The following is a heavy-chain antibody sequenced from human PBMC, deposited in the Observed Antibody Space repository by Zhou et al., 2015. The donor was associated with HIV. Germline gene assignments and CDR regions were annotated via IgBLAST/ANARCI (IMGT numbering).Heavy chain of an antibody. J-gene: IGHJ4*02. Sequence: QVQLVQSGAEVRKPGSSVKVSCKASGGTFSSYTISWVRHAPGQGLEWMGRINPIFGITNYAHKFQGRVTITADKSTSTAYMELSGLRSDDTAVYYCARAYDYGGSFDSWGQGTLVTVSS. CDR2: INPIFGIT. CDR1: GGTFSSYT. D-gene: IGHD4-23*01. V-gene: IGHV1-69*02. CDR3: ARAYDYGGSFDS.